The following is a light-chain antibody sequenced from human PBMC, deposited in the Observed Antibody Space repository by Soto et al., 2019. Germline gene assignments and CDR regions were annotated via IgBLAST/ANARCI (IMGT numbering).Light chain of an antibody. CDR2: DAS. J-gene: IGKJ5*01. CDR3: QQYNNWPLT. Sequence: EIVMTQSPATLSVSPGDRATLSCRASQSVDNDLAWYQQKPGQPPRLLIYDASTRATGIPARFSGGGSGTEFTLTITSLQSEDFAVYWCQQYNNWPLTFGPGTRLEIK. V-gene: IGKV3D-15*01. CDR1: QSVDND.